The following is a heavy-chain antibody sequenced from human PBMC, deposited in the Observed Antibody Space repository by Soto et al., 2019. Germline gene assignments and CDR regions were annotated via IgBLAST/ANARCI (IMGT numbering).Heavy chain of an antibody. J-gene: IGHJ4*02. CDR2: ISYDGLNK. V-gene: IGHV3-30-3*01. D-gene: IGHD3-22*01. CDR3: ARDVTLYNPYYHSHGPSDY. CDR1: GFTLSGYA. Sequence: GGSLRLSCAASGFTLSGYAMHWVRQAPGRGLEWLAVISYDGLNKYYADSVKGRFTISRDTSQNMLYLQMNSLRPEDTAVYYCARDVTLYNPYYHSHGPSDYWGQGTLVTVSS.